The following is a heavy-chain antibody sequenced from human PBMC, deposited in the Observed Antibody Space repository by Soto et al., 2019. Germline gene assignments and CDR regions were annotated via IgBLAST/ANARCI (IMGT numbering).Heavy chain of an antibody. CDR3: ARLGHPGH. CDR1: GGSLRNSV. J-gene: IGHJ4*02. CDR2: VIPILGTA. V-gene: IGHV1-69*01. Sequence: QVQLGPPGAAVKKPGSSVKVSCTASGGSLRNSVISWVRQAPAQRLEWMGGVIPILGTANYAQKFQGRVTMTADEATSTAYMDLSSLSPDDTAVYYCARLGHPGHWGPGTLVIVSS.